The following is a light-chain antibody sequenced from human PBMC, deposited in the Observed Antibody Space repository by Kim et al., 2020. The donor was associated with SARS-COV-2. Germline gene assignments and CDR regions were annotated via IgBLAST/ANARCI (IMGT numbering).Light chain of an antibody. CDR3: QQYDNYPRT. CDR1: QGISSW. V-gene: IGKV1D-16*01. CDR2: AAS. J-gene: IGKJ1*01. Sequence: IRMTQSPSSLSASVGDRVTITCRASQGISSWLAWYQQKPEKAPKSLIYAASSLQSGVPSRFSGSGSGTDFTLTISSLQPEDFAACYCQQYDNYPRTFGHGTKVDIK.